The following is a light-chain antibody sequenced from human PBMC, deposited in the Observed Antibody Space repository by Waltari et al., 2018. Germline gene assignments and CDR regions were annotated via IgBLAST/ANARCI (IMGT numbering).Light chain of an antibody. Sequence: QSALTQPASVSGSPGQSITISCTGTRSDVGGYNYVSWYQQHPGKAPKLMSYDVSNRPSGVSNRFSGSKSGNTASLTISGLQAEDESDYYCSSFTSRSTWVFGGGTKLTVL. J-gene: IGLJ3*02. CDR1: RSDVGGYNY. CDR3: SSFTSRSTWV. CDR2: DVS. V-gene: IGLV2-14*01.